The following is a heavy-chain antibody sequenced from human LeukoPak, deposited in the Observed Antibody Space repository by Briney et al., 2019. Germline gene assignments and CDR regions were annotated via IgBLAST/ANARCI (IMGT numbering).Heavy chain of an antibody. J-gene: IGHJ4*02. CDR2: IYTGTT. V-gene: IGHV4-4*07. CDR3: ARGTEMTSFTGYYSFDY. CDR1: GGSISTFF. Sequence: SETLSLTCTVSGGSISTFFWTWIRQSAGKGVEWIGRIYTGTTYYNPSLESRATISVDTSNNRFSLKLTSLTAADTAVYYCARGTEMTSFTGYYSFDYWGRGSLVTVSS. D-gene: IGHD3-9*01.